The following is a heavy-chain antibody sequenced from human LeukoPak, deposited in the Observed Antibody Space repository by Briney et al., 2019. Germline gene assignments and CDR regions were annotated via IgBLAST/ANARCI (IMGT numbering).Heavy chain of an antibody. CDR1: GGSISSSSNY. Sequence: SETLSLTCSVSGGSISSSSNYWGWIRQPPGKGLEWIGSIYYSGSTYYNPSLKSRVTISVDTSKNQFSLKLSSVTAADTAVYYCARGGVGPGAFDIWGQGTMVTVSS. D-gene: IGHD1-26*01. J-gene: IGHJ3*02. CDR2: IYYSGST. V-gene: IGHV4-39*07. CDR3: ARGGVGPGAFDI.